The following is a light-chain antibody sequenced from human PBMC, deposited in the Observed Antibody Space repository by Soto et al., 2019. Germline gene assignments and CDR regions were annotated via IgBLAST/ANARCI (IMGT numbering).Light chain of an antibody. J-gene: IGLJ3*02. V-gene: IGLV1-47*01. CDR3: AAWDDSLSGVV. CDR2: RND. CDR1: TSNLGSNF. Sequence: QTVVTQPPSASGTPGQRVTISCSGSTSNLGSNFVYWYQQVPGAAPKLLISRNDQRPSGVPDRFSGSKSGTSASLAISRLRSEDEADYHCAAWDDSLSGVVFGGGTKITVL.